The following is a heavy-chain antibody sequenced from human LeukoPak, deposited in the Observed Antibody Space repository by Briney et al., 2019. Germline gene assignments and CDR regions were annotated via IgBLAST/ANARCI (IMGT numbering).Heavy chain of an antibody. CDR2: LYSAGNT. Sequence: GGSLRLSCAASGFSVSSNYMNWVRQAPGKGLEWVSILYSAGNTYYPDSVKGRFTISRDNSKNTLFLQMDGLRGEDTAVYYCATAREYTVIDFSGQGTLVTVYS. CDR1: GFSVSSNY. J-gene: IGHJ4*02. D-gene: IGHD6-6*01. CDR3: ATAREYTVIDF. V-gene: IGHV3-66*02.